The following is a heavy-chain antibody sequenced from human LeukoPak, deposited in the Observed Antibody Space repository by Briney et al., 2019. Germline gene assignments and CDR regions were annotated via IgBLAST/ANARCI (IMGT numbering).Heavy chain of an antibody. J-gene: IGHJ3*02. CDR3: ARGRRLSIYGGNFRSAFDI. V-gene: IGHV4-39*07. D-gene: IGHD4-23*01. CDR1: AGSISSSSYS. CDR2: IYYSGST. Sequence: SETLSLTCTVSAGSISSSSYSWGWIRQPPGKGLEWIGSIYYSGSTYYNPSLKSRVTISVDTSKNQFSLKLSSVTAADTAVYYCARGRRLSIYGGNFRSAFDIWGQGTMVTVSS.